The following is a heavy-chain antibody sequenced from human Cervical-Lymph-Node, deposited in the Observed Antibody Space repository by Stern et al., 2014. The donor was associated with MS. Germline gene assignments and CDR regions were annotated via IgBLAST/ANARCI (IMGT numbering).Heavy chain of an antibody. Sequence: VQLVESGAEVKKPVASVRLSCKASGYTFSNHFLHWVRQAPGQGTEWLGIMNTRNGRTSFAQKFQGRVTMTTDTSTSTLYLELSSLRPEDTAVYYCARDGLIVALVGAMELYYYGMDVWGQGTTVTVSS. CDR1: GYTFSNHF. CDR2: MNTRNGRT. V-gene: IGHV1-46*01. J-gene: IGHJ6*02. CDR3: ARDGLIVALVGAMELYYYGMDV. D-gene: IGHD4/OR15-4a*01.